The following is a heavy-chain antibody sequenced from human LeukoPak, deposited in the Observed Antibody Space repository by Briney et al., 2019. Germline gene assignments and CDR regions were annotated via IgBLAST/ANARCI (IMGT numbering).Heavy chain of an antibody. CDR2: ISGSGRGT. CDR1: GFTFSSYA. Sequence: GGSLRLSCAASGFTFSSYAMSWVRQAPGKGLEWVSAISGSGRGTFYADSVKGRFTISRDNSKNALYLQMNSLRAEDTAVYYCAKTLGDFWSGPYVDYWGQGTLVTVSS. V-gene: IGHV3-23*01. J-gene: IGHJ4*02. D-gene: IGHD3-3*01. CDR3: AKTLGDFWSGPYVDY.